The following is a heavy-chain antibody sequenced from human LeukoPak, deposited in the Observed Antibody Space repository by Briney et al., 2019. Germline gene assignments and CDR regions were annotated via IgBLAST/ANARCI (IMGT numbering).Heavy chain of an antibody. D-gene: IGHD2-2*01. V-gene: IGHV1-18*01. CDR3: ARGRGRYCSSTSCLIQGDY. J-gene: IGHJ4*02. CDR1: GYTFTSYG. CDR2: ISAYNGNT. Sequence: ASVKVSCKASGYTFTSYGISWVRQAPGQGLEWMGWISAYNGNTNYAQKLQGRLTMTTDTSTSTAYMELRSLRSDDTAVYYCARGRGRYCSSTSCLIQGDYWGQGTLVTVSS.